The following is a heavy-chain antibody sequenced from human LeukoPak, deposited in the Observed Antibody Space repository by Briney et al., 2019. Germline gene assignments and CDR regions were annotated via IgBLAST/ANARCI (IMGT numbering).Heavy chain of an antibody. CDR2: IYYSGST. V-gene: IGHV4-39*01. J-gene: IGHJ4*02. CDR1: GGSIRRSSYY. Sequence: PSETLSLTCTVSGGSIRRSSYYWGWIRQPPGKGLEWIGSIYYSGSTYYNPSLKSRVTISVDTSKNQFSLKLSSVTAADTAVYYCASPALDTCLWVDDYWGQGTLVTVSS. D-gene: IGHD3-16*01. CDR3: ASPALDTCLWVDDY.